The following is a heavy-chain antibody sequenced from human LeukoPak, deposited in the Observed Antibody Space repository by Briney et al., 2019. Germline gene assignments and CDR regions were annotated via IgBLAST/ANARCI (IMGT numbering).Heavy chain of an antibody. CDR1: GGSFSGYY. Sequence: SETLSLTCVVYGGSFSGYYWSWIRQPPGKGLEWIGEINHTGSTNYNPSLKSRVTISVDTSKNHFSLKLSSVTAADTAVYYCARATGMIVDYWGQGTLVTVSS. D-gene: IGHD3-22*01. CDR3: ARATGMIVDY. CDR2: INHTGST. V-gene: IGHV4-34*01. J-gene: IGHJ4*02.